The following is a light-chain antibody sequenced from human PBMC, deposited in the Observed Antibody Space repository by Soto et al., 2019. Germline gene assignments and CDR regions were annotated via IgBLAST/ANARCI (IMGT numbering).Light chain of an antibody. V-gene: IGLV2-11*01. CDR1: SSDVGGYNY. CDR3: CSYAGSSWV. Sequence: QSALTQARSVSGSPGQSVTISCTGTSSDVGGYNYVSWYQQHPGKAPKLMIYDVIKRPSGVPDRFSGSKSGNTASLTISGLQTEDEADYYCCSYAGSSWVFGGGTKLTVL. CDR2: DVI. J-gene: IGLJ3*02.